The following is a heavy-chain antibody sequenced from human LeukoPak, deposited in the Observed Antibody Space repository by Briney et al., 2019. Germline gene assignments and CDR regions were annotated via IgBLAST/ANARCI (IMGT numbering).Heavy chain of an antibody. Sequence: SQTLSLTCAISGDSVSSNSATWDWIRQSPSRGLEWLGRTYYRSKWYNDYAVSVKSRVTINPDTSKNQFSLQLNSVTPEDTAVYYCAREGSDGYLFDYWGQGSLVFVSS. D-gene: IGHD3-16*01. V-gene: IGHV6-1*01. CDR2: TYYRSKWYN. CDR3: AREGSDGYLFDY. J-gene: IGHJ4*02. CDR1: GDSVSSNSAT.